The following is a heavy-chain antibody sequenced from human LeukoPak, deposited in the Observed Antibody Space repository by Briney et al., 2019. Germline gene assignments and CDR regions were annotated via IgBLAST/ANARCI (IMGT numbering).Heavy chain of an antibody. Sequence: GGSLRLSCAASGFTFSSYAMHWVRQAPGKGLEWVAVISCDGSNKYYADSVKGRFTISRDNSKNTLYLQMNSLRAEDTAVYYCARRGYYYDSSGYYGGYYYYGMDVWGQGTTVTVSS. D-gene: IGHD3-22*01. CDR2: ISCDGSNK. V-gene: IGHV3-30-3*01. CDR3: ARRGYYYDSSGYYGGYYYYGMDV. CDR1: GFTFSSYA. J-gene: IGHJ6*02.